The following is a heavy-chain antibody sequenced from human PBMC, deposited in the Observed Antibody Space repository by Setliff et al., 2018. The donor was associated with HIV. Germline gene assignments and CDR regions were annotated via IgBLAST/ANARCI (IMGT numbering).Heavy chain of an antibody. V-gene: IGHV4-34*01. D-gene: IGHD2-21*02. CDR2: INHSGST. Sequence: PSETLSLTCAVYGGSFSDYYWSWIRQPPGKGLEWIGEINHSGSTNYNPSLKRRVTISVDTSKNQFSLKLNSVTAADTAVYYCARGQGCGGGCHYAFDIWGQGTRVTVSS. CDR3: ARGQGCGGGCHYAFDI. J-gene: IGHJ3*02. CDR1: GGSFSDYY.